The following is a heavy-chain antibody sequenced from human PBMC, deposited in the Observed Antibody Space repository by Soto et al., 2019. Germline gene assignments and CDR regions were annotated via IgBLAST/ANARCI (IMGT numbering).Heavy chain of an antibody. CDR1: GGSISGYY. CDR2: IYYSGST. D-gene: IGHD1-1*01. J-gene: IGHJ4*02. V-gene: IGHV4-59*08. CDR3: ASMANKLEPFDY. Sequence: SETLSLTCTVSGGSISGYYWSWIRQPPGKGLEWIGYIYYSGSTNYNPSLKSRVTISVDTSKNQFSLKLSSVTAADTAVYYCASMANKLEPFDYWGQGTLVTVSS.